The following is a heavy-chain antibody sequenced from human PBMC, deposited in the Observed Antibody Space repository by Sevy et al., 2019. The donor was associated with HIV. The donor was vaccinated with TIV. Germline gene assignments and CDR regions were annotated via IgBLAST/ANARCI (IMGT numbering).Heavy chain of an antibody. Sequence: GGCLRLSCAASGFPFSDYVMNWVRQAPGKGLEWVSSINTRSNYIDYADSVKGRFTVSRDNGKNSLYLQMNSLRADDTAVYYCARDPGDYYYYYFLDVWGKGTTVTVSS. CDR1: GFPFSDYV. CDR3: ARDPGDYYYYYFLDV. J-gene: IGHJ6*03. D-gene: IGHD3-16*01. V-gene: IGHV3-21*01. CDR2: INTRSNYI.